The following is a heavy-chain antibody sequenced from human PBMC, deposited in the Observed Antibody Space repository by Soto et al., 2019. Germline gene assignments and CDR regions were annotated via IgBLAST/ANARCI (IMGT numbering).Heavy chain of an antibody. J-gene: IGHJ4*02. CDR3: ARDQVTIFGVVIIRYFDF. D-gene: IGHD3-3*01. Sequence: PGGSLRLSCAASGFTLDDYVMHWVRQAPGKGLEWVSGISWNSGTIDYADSVKGRFTISRDNAKNSLFLQMNSLRAEDTAVYFCARDQVTIFGVVIIRYFDFWGQGALVTVSS. CDR1: GFTLDDYV. CDR2: ISWNSGTI. V-gene: IGHV3-9*01.